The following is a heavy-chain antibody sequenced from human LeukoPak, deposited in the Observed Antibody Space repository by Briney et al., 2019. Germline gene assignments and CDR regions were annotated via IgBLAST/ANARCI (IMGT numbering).Heavy chain of an antibody. V-gene: IGHV4-61*02. D-gene: IGHD6-13*01. CDR2: IYTSGST. Sequence: SQTLSLXCTVSGGSISSGSYYWSWIRQPAGKGLEWIGRIYTSGSTNYNPSLKSRVTISVDTSKNQFSLKLSSVTAADTAVYYCARDPLGPGYGVAWGQGTLVTVSS. CDR1: GGSISSGSYY. CDR3: ARDPLGPGYGVA. J-gene: IGHJ5*02.